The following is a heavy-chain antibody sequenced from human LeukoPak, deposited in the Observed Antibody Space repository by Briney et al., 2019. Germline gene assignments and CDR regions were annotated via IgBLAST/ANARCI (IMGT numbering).Heavy chain of an antibody. Sequence: GESLKISCQGSGYTFTSYWIGWVRQMPVKGLKWMGSIYPGDSDTKYSPSFQGQVTISVDKSTNTAYLQWKSLKASDTATYYCARGDVVRGVSWFDSWGQGALVTVSS. J-gene: IGHJ5*01. CDR3: ARGDVVRGVSWFDS. V-gene: IGHV5-51*01. D-gene: IGHD2-21*02. CDR1: GYTFTSYW. CDR2: IYPGDSDT.